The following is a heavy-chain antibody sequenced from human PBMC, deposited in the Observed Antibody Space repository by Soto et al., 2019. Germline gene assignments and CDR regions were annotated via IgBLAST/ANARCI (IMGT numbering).Heavy chain of an antibody. V-gene: IGHV4-31*03. CDR1: GGSINSGGYC. CDR2: ISYGGST. D-gene: IGHD5-18*01. Sequence: QVQLQESGPGLVKPSPTLSVTCTVSGGSINSGGYCWGWIRQRPGKGLDWIGCISYGGSTSYNPSLKSRVTISVDTSKNQISLKMKSVSAADKAVYYCSRGILVWGQGALITVSS. J-gene: IGHJ4*02. CDR3: SRGILV.